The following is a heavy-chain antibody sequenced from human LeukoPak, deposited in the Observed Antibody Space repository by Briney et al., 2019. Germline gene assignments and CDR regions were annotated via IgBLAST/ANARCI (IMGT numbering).Heavy chain of an antibody. Sequence: SETLSLTCTVSGGSISSYYWSWIRQPPGKGLEWIGYIYYSGSTNYNPSLKSRVTISVDTSKNQFSLKLSSVTAADTAVYYCARGPLGYCGSGSYYRSWFDPWGQGTLVTVSS. CDR3: ARGPLGYCGSGSYYRSWFDP. J-gene: IGHJ5*02. D-gene: IGHD3-10*01. CDR2: IYYSGST. V-gene: IGHV4-59*12. CDR1: GGSISSYY.